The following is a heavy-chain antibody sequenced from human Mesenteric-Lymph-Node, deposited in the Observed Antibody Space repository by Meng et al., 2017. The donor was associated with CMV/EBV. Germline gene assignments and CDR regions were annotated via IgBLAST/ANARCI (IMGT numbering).Heavy chain of an antibody. CDR1: GFTFSSYA. CDR2: IYSGVGT. Sequence: GESLKISCAASGFTFSSYAMTWARQAPGKGLEWVSVIYSGVGTYYADSVKGRFTISRDDSKNTLYLQMNSLKAEDTAVYYCARDLGIFAFDYWGQGMLVTVSS. J-gene: IGHJ4*02. CDR3: ARDLGIFAFDY. D-gene: IGHD3-16*01. V-gene: IGHV3-66*02.